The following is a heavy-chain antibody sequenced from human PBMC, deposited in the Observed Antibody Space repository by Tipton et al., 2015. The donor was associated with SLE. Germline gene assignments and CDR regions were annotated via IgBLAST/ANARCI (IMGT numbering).Heavy chain of an antibody. CDR3: ARRGVEPGRELLLPPYMDV. V-gene: IGHV3-7*01. J-gene: IGHJ6*03. CDR2: IKQDGSEK. Sequence: SLRLSCAASGFTFDDYAMHWVRQAPGKGLEWVANIKQDGSEKYYVDSVKGRFTISRDNAKNSLYLQMNSLRAEDTAVYYCARRGVEPGRELLLPPYMDVCGKGNTVTVSS. D-gene: IGHD1-26*01. CDR1: GFTFDDYA.